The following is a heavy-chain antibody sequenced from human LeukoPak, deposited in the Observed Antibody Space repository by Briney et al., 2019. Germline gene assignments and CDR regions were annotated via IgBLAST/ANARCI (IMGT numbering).Heavy chain of an antibody. J-gene: IGHJ5*02. Sequence: SETLSLTCAVYGGSFSGYYWSWIRQPPGKGMEWIGEINHSGSTNYNPSLKSRVTISVDTSKNQFSLKLSSETAADTAVYYCARFVYQWLGRDWFDPWGQGTLVTVSS. CDR1: GGSFSGYY. CDR2: INHSGST. D-gene: IGHD6-19*01. V-gene: IGHV4-34*01. CDR3: ARFVYQWLGRDWFDP.